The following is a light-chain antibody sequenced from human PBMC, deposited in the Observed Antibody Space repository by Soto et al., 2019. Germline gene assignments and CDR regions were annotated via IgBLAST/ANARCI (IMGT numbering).Light chain of an antibody. CDR1: SSNIGSNS. V-gene: IGLV1-44*01. Sequence: QAVVTQPPSASGTPGQRVTISCSGGSSNIGSNSVNWYQQLPGTAPKLLIYSNNQRPSGVPDRFSGSKSDTSASLAISGLQSEDEADYSCAAWDDSLNGVVFGGGTKLTVL. CDR3: AAWDDSLNGVV. J-gene: IGLJ2*01. CDR2: SNN.